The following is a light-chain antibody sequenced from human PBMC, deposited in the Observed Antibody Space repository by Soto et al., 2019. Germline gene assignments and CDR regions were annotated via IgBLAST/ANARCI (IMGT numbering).Light chain of an antibody. CDR3: QQRSNWLLT. V-gene: IGKV3-11*01. CDR1: QSVSSY. CDR2: GAS. J-gene: IGKJ4*01. Sequence: EIVLTPSPATLSLSPGERATLSCRASQSVSSYLAWYQQKPGQAPRLLIYGASTRATGFPARFSGSGSGTEFTLTISSLQSEDSAVYYCQQRSNWLLTFGGGTKVDIK.